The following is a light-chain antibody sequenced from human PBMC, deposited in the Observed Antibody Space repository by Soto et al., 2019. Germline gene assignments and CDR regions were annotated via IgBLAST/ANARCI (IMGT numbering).Light chain of an antibody. J-gene: IGKJ2*01. CDR3: QQYYSSPYT. V-gene: IGKV1-5*01. CDR1: QIIGSS. CDR2: DAL. Sequence: DIQMTQSPSTRSASIGDRVTITCRASQIIGSSLAWYQHKPGKAPKLLIYDALTFQSGGPSRYSGSESGTEFTLTISSLQPGDSATYYCQQYYSSPYTFGQGTKLEI.